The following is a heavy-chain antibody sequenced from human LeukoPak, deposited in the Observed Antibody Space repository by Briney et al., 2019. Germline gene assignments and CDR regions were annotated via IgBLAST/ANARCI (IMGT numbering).Heavy chain of an antibody. J-gene: IGHJ4*02. Sequence: GGSLRLSCAASGFTFSSYWMSWVRQAPGKGLEWVANIKQDGSEKYYVDSVKGRFTISRDNAKNSLYLQMNSLRAEDTAVYYCARDQTWFGEWGFGYWGQGTLVTVSS. V-gene: IGHV3-7*01. CDR2: IKQDGSEK. CDR1: GFTFSSYW. CDR3: ARDQTWFGEWGFGY. D-gene: IGHD3-10*01.